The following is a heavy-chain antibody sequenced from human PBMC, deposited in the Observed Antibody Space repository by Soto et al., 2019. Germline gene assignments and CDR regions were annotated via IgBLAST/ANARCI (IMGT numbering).Heavy chain of an antibody. J-gene: IGHJ6*02. CDR1: GYSLTNYW. V-gene: IGHV5-51*07. Sequence: GESLKISCKGSGYSLTNYWIAWVHQMPGKGLEWMGIIYPGDSDTKYSPSFQGQVTISADKSISTAYLQWSSLKASDTAMYYCARILASTYYYGMDVWGQGTTVTVS. CDR2: IYPGDSDT. CDR3: ARILASTYYYGMDV.